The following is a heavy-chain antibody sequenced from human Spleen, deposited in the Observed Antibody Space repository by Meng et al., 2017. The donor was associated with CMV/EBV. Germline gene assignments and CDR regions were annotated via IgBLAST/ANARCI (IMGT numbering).Heavy chain of an antibody. J-gene: IGHJ4*02. CDR3: AKLDSSGWYGYFHY. D-gene: IGHD6-19*01. V-gene: IGHV3-23*03. CDR1: GLIVSRHY. Sequence: GESLKISCAASGLIVSRHYMSWVRQAPGKGLEWVSVIYSGGTSTYYADSVKGRFSISRDNSKNTLYLQMNNLRAEDTAVYFCAKLDSSGWYGYFHYWGQGAPVTVSS. CDR2: IYSGGTST.